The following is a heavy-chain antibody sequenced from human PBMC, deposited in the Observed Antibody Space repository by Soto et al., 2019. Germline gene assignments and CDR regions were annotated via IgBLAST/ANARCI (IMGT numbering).Heavy chain of an antibody. CDR3: AREIDYYDSSGYYTSVHHAFDI. Sequence: RRLSCAASGFTFDDYAMHWVRQAPGKGLEWVSYISSISSTLYYADSVKGRFTISRDNAKNLMYLQMNSLRDEDTAVYYCAREIDYYDSSGYYTSVHHAFDIWGQGTMVTVSS. CDR2: ISSISSTL. D-gene: IGHD3-22*01. CDR1: GFTFDDYA. V-gene: IGHV3-48*02. J-gene: IGHJ3*02.